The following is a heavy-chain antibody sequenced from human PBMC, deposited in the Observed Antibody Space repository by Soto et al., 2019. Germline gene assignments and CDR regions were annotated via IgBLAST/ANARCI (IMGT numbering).Heavy chain of an antibody. CDR2: IYYSGST. CDR3: ARGPLQVVYYYYYGMDV. D-gene: IGHD1-1*01. V-gene: IGHV4-39*01. Sequence: QLQLQESGPGLVKPSETLSLTCTSSGGSTSSSSYYWGWIRQPPGKGLEWIGSIYYSGSTYYNPSLKSRVTISVDTSKNQFSLKLSSVTAADTAVYYCARGPLQVVYYYYYGMDVWGQGTTVTVSS. CDR1: GGSTSSSSYY. J-gene: IGHJ6*02.